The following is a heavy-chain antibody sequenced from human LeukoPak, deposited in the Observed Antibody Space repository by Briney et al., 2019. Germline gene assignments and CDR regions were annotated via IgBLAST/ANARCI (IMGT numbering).Heavy chain of an antibody. V-gene: IGHV4-61*01. J-gene: IGHJ6*02. CDR2: IYYSGST. CDR1: GGSVSSGSYY. Sequence: SETLPLTCTVSGGSVSSGSYYWSWIRQPPGKGLEWIGYIYYSGSTNYNPSLKSRVTISVDTSKNQFSLKLSSVTAADTAVYYCAREGGSYDFWSGYPGAYYYGMDVWGQGTTVTVSS. CDR3: AREGGSYDFWSGYPGAYYYGMDV. D-gene: IGHD3-3*01.